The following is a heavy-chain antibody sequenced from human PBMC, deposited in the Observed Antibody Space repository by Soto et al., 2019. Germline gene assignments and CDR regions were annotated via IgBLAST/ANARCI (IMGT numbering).Heavy chain of an antibody. D-gene: IGHD3-22*01. CDR3: ARRSDSSGYYPDAFDI. Sequence: ASVKVSCKASGYTFTSYGISWVRQAPGQGLEWMGWISAYNGNTNYAQKLQGRVTMTTDTSTSTAYMELRSLRSDDTAVYYCARRSDSSGYYPDAFDIWGQGTMVTVS. V-gene: IGHV1-18*01. J-gene: IGHJ3*02. CDR1: GYTFTSYG. CDR2: ISAYNGNT.